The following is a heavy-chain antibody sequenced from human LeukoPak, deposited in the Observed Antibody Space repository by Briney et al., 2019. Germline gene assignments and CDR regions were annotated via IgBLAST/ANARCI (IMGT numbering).Heavy chain of an antibody. Sequence: PGGSLGLSCVASGFSFKTFALTWVRQAPGKGLEWVSTISDYPHYADSVRGRFTISRDNSRKTVFLQMNSLTPEDAATYYCTKDSQGSYDGFWYGTYGMDVWGQGTTVTVSS. CDR3: TKDSQGSYDGFWYGTYGMDV. V-gene: IGHV3-23*05. CDR1: GFSFKTFA. CDR2: ISDYP. J-gene: IGHJ6*02. D-gene: IGHD3-16*01.